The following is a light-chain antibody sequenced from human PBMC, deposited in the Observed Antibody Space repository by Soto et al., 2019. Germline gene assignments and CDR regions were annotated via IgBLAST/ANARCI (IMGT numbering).Light chain of an antibody. CDR2: DVN. Sequence: QSALTQPRSVSGSTGQSVTISCTGTSSDVGGYNYFSWYQQYPGKAPKVMIYDVNKRPSGVPDRFSGSKSGNTASLTSSGLQAEDEADYYCCSYAGSSSRVFGTGTKVTVL. CDR1: SSDVGGYNY. J-gene: IGLJ1*01. V-gene: IGLV2-11*01. CDR3: CSYAGSSSRV.